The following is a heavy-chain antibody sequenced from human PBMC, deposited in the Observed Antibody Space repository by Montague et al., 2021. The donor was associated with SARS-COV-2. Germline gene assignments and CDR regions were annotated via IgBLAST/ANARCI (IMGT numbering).Heavy chain of an antibody. CDR3: ARRRDRSAVVSPAVFDL. D-gene: IGHD4-23*01. CDR1: SDSISSRSYC. Sequence: SETLSLTCSVSSDSISSRSYCWAWIRQSPGKGLEWIGNICYGGSTYYNPSLRSRVVMSAETSKSQFSLKLYSVTAADTSIYYCARRRDRSAVVSPAVFDLWGQGTMVIVSS. V-gene: IGHV4-39*01. CDR2: ICYGGST. J-gene: IGHJ3*01.